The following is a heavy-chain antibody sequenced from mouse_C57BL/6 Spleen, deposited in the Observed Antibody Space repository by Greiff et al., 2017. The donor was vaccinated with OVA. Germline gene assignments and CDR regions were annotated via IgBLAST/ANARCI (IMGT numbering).Heavy chain of an antibody. V-gene: IGHV1-81*01. CDR1: GYTFTSYG. D-gene: IGHD2-2*01. Sequence: QVQLQQSGAELARPGASVKLSCKASGYTFTSYGISWVKQRTGQGLEWIGEIYPRSGNTYYNEKFKGKATLAADKSSSTAYMELRSLTSEDSAGYFGARKQYCGYDERPFDYWGQGTTLTVSS. J-gene: IGHJ2*01. CDR3: ARKQYCGYDERPFDY. CDR2: IYPRSGNT.